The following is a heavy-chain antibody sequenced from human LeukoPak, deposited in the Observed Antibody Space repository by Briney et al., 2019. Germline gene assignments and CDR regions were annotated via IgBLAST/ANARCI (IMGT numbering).Heavy chain of an antibody. J-gene: IGHJ4*02. CDR2: IYSGGST. D-gene: IGHD3-3*01. CDR3: ASQFTISMYFDY. CDR1: GFTVSSNY. V-gene: IGHV3-66*04. Sequence: GGSLRLSYAASGFTVSSNYMSWVRQAPGKGLEWVSVIYSGGSTYYADSVKGRFTISRDNSKNTLYLQMNSLRAEDTAVYYCASQFTISMYFDYWGQGTLVTVSS.